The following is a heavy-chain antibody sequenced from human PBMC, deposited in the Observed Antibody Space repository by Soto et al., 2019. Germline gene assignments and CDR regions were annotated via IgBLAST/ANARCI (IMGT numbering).Heavy chain of an antibody. CDR3: ARDARSGLEY. D-gene: IGHD3-3*01. CDR2: INPSGGDT. CDR1: GYTFTSYY. V-gene: IGHV1-46*01. Sequence: QVQLVQSGAEVKKPGASVKVSCKASGYTFTSYYIHWVRQAPGQGLEWMGIINPSGGDTLYPQKFQCRVTMTRDTSTSTVYMELSSLRSDDTAGYYSARDARSGLEYWGQGTLVTVSS. J-gene: IGHJ4*02.